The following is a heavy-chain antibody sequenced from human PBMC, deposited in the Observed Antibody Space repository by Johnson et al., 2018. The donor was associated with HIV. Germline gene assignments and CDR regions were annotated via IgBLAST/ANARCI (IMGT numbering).Heavy chain of an antibody. D-gene: IGHD1-26*01. Sequence: VQLVESGGGLIQPGGSLRLSCAASGFTFSSSWMDWVRQAPGKGLEWVANIKEDGSAKHYLDSVKGRFTISRDNARNSLYLQMNTLGVEDTAVYYWARDRVGGTYDSFDIWGPGTMVTVSS. V-gene: IGHV3-7*01. CDR3: ARDRVGGTYDSFDI. J-gene: IGHJ3*02. CDR2: IKEDGSAK. CDR1: GFTFSSSW.